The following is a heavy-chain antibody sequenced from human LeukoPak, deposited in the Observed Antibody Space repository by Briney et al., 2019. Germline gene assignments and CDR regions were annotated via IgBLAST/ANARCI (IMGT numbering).Heavy chain of an antibody. CDR1: GYTFTSYG. CDR2: ISAYNGNT. Sequence: GASVKDSCKASGYTFTSYGISWVRQATGQGLEWMGWISAYNGNTNYAQKLQGRVTMTTDTSTSTACMELRSLRSDDTAVYYCARGSEEWLQLKTFDYWGQGTLVTVSS. D-gene: IGHD5-24*01. J-gene: IGHJ4*02. CDR3: ARGSEEWLQLKTFDY. V-gene: IGHV1-18*01.